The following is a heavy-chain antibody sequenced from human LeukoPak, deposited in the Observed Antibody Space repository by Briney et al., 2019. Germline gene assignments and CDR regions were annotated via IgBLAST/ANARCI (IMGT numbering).Heavy chain of an antibody. J-gene: IGHJ5*02. Sequence: GASVKVSCKASGYTFTHYIINWVRQAPGQGLERMGWISAYSGNTNYAQHLQDRATMTTDTSTSTAYMELRSLRSDDTAVYYCTRDSYDSADEENNYNWFDPWGQGTLVTVSS. CDR1: GYTFTHYI. D-gene: IGHD3-22*01. CDR2: ISAYSGNT. V-gene: IGHV1-18*01. CDR3: TRDSYDSADEENNYNWFDP.